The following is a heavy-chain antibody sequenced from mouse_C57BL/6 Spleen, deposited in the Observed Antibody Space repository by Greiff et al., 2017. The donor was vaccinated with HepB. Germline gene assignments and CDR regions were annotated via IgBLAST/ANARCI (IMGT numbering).Heavy chain of an antibody. D-gene: IGHD2-5*01. V-gene: IGHV5-15*01. Sequence: EVQLVESGGGLVQPGGSLKLSCAASGFTFSDYGMAWVRQAPRKGPEWVAFISNLAYSIYYADTVTGRFTISRENAKNTLYLEMSSLRSEDTAMYYCARHYSNWYFDVWGTGTTVTVSS. J-gene: IGHJ1*03. CDR3: ARHYSNWYFDV. CDR1: GFTFSDYG. CDR2: ISNLAYSI.